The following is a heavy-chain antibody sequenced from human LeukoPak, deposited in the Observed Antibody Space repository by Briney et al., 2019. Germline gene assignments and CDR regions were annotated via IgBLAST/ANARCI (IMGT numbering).Heavy chain of an antibody. V-gene: IGHV4-31*03. CDR3: ARGRDDYNDAPPPYYYYMDV. D-gene: IGHD5-24*01. CDR1: GGSIGSGNFY. J-gene: IGHJ6*03. CDR2: IYDTGIT. Sequence: PSQTLSLTCTVSGGSIGSGNFYWNWIRQHPGRGLEWIGYIYDTGITYYNPSLKSRVTISADTSKKQFSLNLRSVTAADTAVYRRARGRDDYNDAPPPYYYYMDVWGKGTTVTVSS.